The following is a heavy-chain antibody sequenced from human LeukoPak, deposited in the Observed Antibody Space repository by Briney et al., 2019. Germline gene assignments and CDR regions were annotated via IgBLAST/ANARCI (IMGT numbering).Heavy chain of an antibody. Sequence: GGSLRLSCAASGFTFSSYWMNWVRQAPGKGLEWVSYISSSGSTIYYADSVKGRFTISRDNAKNSLYLQMNSLRAEDTAVYYCARDEYGDYAYWGQGTLVTVSS. CDR1: GFTFSSYW. CDR2: ISSSGSTI. J-gene: IGHJ4*02. CDR3: ARDEYGDYAY. D-gene: IGHD4-17*01. V-gene: IGHV3-48*04.